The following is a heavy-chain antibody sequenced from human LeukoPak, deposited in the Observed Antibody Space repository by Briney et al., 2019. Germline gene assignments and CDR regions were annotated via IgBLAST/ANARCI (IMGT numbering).Heavy chain of an antibody. CDR1: GFTFSSYA. CDR2: ISGSGGST. Sequence: GGSLRLSCAASGFTFSSYAMSWVRQAPGKGLEWVSAISGSGGSTYYADSVKGRFTISRDNSKNTLYLQMNSLRAEDPAVYYCAKLTNYYRCFHHWGQGTLVTVSS. CDR3: AKLTNYYRCFHH. V-gene: IGHV3-23*01. J-gene: IGHJ4*02. D-gene: IGHD3-10*01.